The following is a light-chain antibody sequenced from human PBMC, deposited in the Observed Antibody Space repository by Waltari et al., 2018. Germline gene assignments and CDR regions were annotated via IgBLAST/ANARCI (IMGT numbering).Light chain of an antibody. Sequence: YVLTQPPSVSVAPGQTARITCGLNNLGSKSVHWYQPRPGQAPVLVLYDNSDRPSGIPERFSGSNSGNTATLTISWVEAGDEADYYCQVWDGSSVLFGGGTKVTVL. V-gene: IGLV3-21*02. CDR3: QVWDGSSVL. CDR2: DNS. CDR1: NLGSKS. J-gene: IGLJ3*02.